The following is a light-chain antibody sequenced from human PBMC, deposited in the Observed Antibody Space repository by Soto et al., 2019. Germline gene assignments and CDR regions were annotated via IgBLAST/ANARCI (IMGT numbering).Light chain of an antibody. V-gene: IGKV3-20*01. CDR2: DAS. CDR1: QSVSSSY. J-gene: IGKJ1*01. CDR3: QHYGISPGT. Sequence: EIVLTQSPGTLSLSPGDRATLSCRARQSVSSSYLAWYRQKPGQAPRLLIYDASSRATAIPDRFSGSGSGTDFTLTISRLEPEDFAVYYCQHYGISPGTFGQGTKLEIK.